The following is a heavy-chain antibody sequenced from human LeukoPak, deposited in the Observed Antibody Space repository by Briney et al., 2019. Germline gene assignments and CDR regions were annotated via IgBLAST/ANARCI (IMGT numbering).Heavy chain of an antibody. CDR3: ARDVTETTTTDF. V-gene: IGHV1-2*02. Sequence: ASVKVSCKASGYTFTDYYMHWVRQAPGQGLEWMGWINPNSGDTNYAQKFQGRVTMTRDTSIRTAYMELSRLKSDDTGVYYCARDVTETTTTDFWGQGTLVTVSS. CDR2: INPNSGDT. D-gene: IGHD1-1*01. J-gene: IGHJ4*02. CDR1: GYTFTDYY.